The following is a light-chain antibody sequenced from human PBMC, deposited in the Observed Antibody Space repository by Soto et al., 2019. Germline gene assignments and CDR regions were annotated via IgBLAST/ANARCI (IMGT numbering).Light chain of an antibody. Sequence: EIVLTQSPGALSLSPGERATLSCRASQSVSSSYLAWYQQKPGQAPRLLIYGASSRAEGISDRFSGSGSGTDFILTIRRLEPEDFAVYYCQQYVRSPWTFGPGTKV. CDR2: GAS. J-gene: IGKJ1*01. V-gene: IGKV3-20*01. CDR3: QQYVRSPWT. CDR1: QSVSSSY.